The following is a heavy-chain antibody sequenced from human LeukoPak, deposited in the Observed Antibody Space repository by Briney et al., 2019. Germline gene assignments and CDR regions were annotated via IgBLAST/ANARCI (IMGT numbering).Heavy chain of an antibody. CDR1: GGSISSYY. D-gene: IGHD3-22*01. V-gene: IGHV4-59*01. CDR3: ARGDSHYYDSSGYYLIHAFDI. CDR2: IYFSGST. Sequence: SETLSLTCTVSGGSISSYYWSWIRQPPGKGLEWIGFIYFSGSTNYNPSLKSRVTISVDTSKNQFSLELSSVTAADTAVYYCARGDSHYYDSSGYYLIHAFDIWGQGTMVTVSS. J-gene: IGHJ3*02.